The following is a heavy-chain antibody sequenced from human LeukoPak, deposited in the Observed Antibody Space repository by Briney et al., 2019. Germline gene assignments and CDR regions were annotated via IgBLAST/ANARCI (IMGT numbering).Heavy chain of an antibody. V-gene: IGHV3-23*01. CDR2: ISGSGGST. CDR3: ARGSRYYGMDV. Sequence: GGSLRLSCAASGFTFSNYAMSWVRQAPGKGLEWVSGISGSGGSTYYADSVKGRFTISRDNAKNSLYLQMSSLRAEDTAVYYCARGSRYYGMDVWGQGTTVTVSS. J-gene: IGHJ6*02. CDR1: GFTFSNYA.